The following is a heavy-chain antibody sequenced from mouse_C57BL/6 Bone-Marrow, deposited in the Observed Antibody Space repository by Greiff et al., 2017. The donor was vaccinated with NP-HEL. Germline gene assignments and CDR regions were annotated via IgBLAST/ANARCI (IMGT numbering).Heavy chain of an antibody. J-gene: IGHJ4*01. Sequence: EVQLQQSGPELVKPGASVKISCKASGYTFTDYYMNWVKQSHGKSLEWIGDINPNNGGTSYNQKFKGKATLTVDKSSSTAYMELRSLTSEDSAVYYCSHYYGSSLSYYAMDYWGQGTSVTVSS. V-gene: IGHV1-26*01. CDR3: SHYYGSSLSYYAMDY. D-gene: IGHD1-1*01. CDR2: INPNNGGT. CDR1: GYTFTDYY.